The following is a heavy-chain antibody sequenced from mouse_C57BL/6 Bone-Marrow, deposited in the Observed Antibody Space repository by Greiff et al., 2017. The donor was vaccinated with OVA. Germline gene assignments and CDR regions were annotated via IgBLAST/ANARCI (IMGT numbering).Heavy chain of an antibody. D-gene: IGHD2-3*01. Sequence: VQGVESGGDLVKPGGSLKLSCAASGFTFSSYGMSWVRQTPDKRLEWVATLSSGGSYTYYPDSVKGRFTISRDNAKNTLYLQMSSLKSEDTAMYYCARRWLLFDYWGQGTTLTVSS. CDR2: LSSGGSYT. CDR1: GFTFSSYG. J-gene: IGHJ2*01. V-gene: IGHV5-6*01. CDR3: ARRWLLFDY.